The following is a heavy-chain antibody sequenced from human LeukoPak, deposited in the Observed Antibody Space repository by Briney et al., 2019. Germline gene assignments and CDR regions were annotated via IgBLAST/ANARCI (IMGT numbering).Heavy chain of an antibody. Sequence: GGSLRLSCAASGFTFSNYAMSWVRQAPGKGLEWVSAVSGRDTSTYHTDSVKGRFTISRDNSKNTLYLQMNSLSAEDTAIYCCAKWGDYDVLTGYYDSDYWGQGTLVTVSS. V-gene: IGHV3-23*01. D-gene: IGHD3-9*01. CDR3: AKWGDYDVLTGYYDSDY. J-gene: IGHJ4*02. CDR2: VSGRDTST. CDR1: GFTFSNYA.